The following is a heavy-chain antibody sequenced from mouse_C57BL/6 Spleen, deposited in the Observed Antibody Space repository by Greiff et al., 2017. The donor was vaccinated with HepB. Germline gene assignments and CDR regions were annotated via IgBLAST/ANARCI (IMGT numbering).Heavy chain of an antibody. CDR1: GYTFTSYW. CDR2: IDPSDSYT. CDR3: AKGGFAY. J-gene: IGHJ3*01. Sequence: VKLSCKASGYTFTSYWMHWVKQRPGQGLEWIGEIDPSDSYTNYNQKFKGKSTLTVDKSSSTAYMQLSSLTSEDSAVYYCAKGGFAYWGQGTLVTVSA. V-gene: IGHV1-69*01.